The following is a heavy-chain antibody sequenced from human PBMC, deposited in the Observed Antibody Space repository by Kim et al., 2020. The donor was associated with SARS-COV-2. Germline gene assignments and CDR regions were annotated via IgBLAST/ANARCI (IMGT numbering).Heavy chain of an antibody. V-gene: IGHV3-30*04. CDR2: ISYDGNNK. CDR1: GFTFSSYA. D-gene: IGHD3-10*01. CDR3: ARQYGSGSSYYYYGMDV. J-gene: IGHJ6*02. Sequence: GGSLRLSCAASGFTFSSYAMHWVRQAPGKGLEWVAVISYDGNNKYYVDSVKGRFTISRDNSKNTLYLQMNSLRAEDTAVYYCARQYGSGSSYYYYGMDVWGQGTTVTVSS.